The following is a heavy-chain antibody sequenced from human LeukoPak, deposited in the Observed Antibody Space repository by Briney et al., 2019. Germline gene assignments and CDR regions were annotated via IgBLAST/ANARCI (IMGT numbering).Heavy chain of an antibody. Sequence: PSETLSLTCTVSGGSISSYYWSWIRQPAGKGLEWIRRIYTSGSTNHNPSLKSRVTMSVDTSKNQFSLKLSSVTAADTAVYYCARAGADLDYDILTGYYYYYMDVWGKGTTVTVSS. D-gene: IGHD3-9*01. J-gene: IGHJ6*03. CDR3: ARAGADLDYDILTGYYYYYMDV. CDR1: GGSISSYY. CDR2: IYTSGST. V-gene: IGHV4-4*07.